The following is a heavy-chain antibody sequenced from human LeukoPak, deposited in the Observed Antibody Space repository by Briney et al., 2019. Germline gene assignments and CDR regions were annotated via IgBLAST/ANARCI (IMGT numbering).Heavy chain of an antibody. Sequence: PSETLSLTCTVSGGSISSYYWSWIRQPPGKGLEWIGYIYYSGSTNYNPSLKSRVTISVDTSRNQFSLKLSSVTAADTAVYYCARTSTTYYDFWSGHNWFDPWGQGTLVTVSS. V-gene: IGHV4-59*01. CDR1: GGSISSYY. CDR3: ARTSTTYYDFWSGHNWFDP. D-gene: IGHD3-3*01. J-gene: IGHJ5*02. CDR2: IYYSGST.